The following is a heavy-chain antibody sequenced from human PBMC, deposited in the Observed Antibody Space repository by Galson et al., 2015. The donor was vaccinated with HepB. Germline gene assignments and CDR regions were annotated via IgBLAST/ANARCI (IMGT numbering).Heavy chain of an antibody. CDR2: SCNSASTI. Sequence: SLRLSCAASGFTFSSYSMNWVRQAPGKGLAWVSYSCNSASTIKYADSLKGRFTISRDNAKSSLYLQINSLKDDDKAVYYCARLRGSQRPDAFDIWGQGTMVTVAS. CDR3: ARLRGSQRPDAFDI. V-gene: IGHV3-48*02. J-gene: IGHJ3*02. CDR1: GFTFSSYS. D-gene: IGHD3-10*01.